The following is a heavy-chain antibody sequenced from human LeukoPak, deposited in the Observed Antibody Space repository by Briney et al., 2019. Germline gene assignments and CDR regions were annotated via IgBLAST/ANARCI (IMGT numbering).Heavy chain of an antibody. CDR1: GYTFISYD. J-gene: IGHJ6*02. CDR3: ARGWAYGSGRDAGMDV. Sequence: ASVKVSCKASGYTFISYDIYWVRQASGQGLEWMGWMNPNSGNTGYAQKFQGRVTITADKSTSTAYMELSSLRSEDTAVYYCARGWAYGSGRDAGMDVWGQGTTVTVSS. D-gene: IGHD3-10*01. CDR2: MNPNSGNT. V-gene: IGHV1-8*03.